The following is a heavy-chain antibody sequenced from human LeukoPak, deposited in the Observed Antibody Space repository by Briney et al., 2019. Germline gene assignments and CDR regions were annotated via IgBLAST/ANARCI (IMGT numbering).Heavy chain of an antibody. J-gene: IGHJ4*02. CDR3: ARLEVHYDILTGPPRY. D-gene: IGHD3-9*01. CDR1: GYTCTSYG. V-gene: IGHV1-18*01. CDR2: ISAYNGNT. Sequence: ASVRVSCKASGYTCTSYGISWVRQAPGQGLEWMGWISAYNGNTNYARKLQGRVTMTTDTSTSTAYMELRSLRSDDTAVYYCARLEVHYDILTGPPRYWGQGTLVTVSS.